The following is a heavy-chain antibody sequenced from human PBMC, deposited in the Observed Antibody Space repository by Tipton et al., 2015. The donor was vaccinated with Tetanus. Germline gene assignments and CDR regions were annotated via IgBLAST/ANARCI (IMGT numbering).Heavy chain of an antibody. CDR2: IYYSGST. CDR3: ASTIESAAANWYFDL. CDR1: GGSTSSSSYY. V-gene: IGHV4-39*01. J-gene: IGHJ2*01. D-gene: IGHD2-2*01. Sequence: GSLRLSCTVSGGSTSSSSYYWGWIRQPPGKGLEWIGSIYYSGSTYYNPSLKSRVTISVDTSKNQFSLKLSSVTAADTAVYYCASTIESAAANWYFDLWGRGTLVTVSS.